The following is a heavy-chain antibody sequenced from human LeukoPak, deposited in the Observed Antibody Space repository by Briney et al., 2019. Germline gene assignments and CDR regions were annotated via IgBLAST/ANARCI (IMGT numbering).Heavy chain of an antibody. CDR2: ISPADSDT. CDR3: ARTEGTPYQLDY. D-gene: IGHD2-2*01. V-gene: IGHV5-51*01. CDR1: GYIFNTYW. Sequence: GESLKISCEDRGYIFNTYWIGWVRQMPGKGLEWIGSISPADSDTTYNPSFQGQVTISADDSISTAYLQWSSLRASDTAMYYCARTEGTPYQLDYWGQGTLVTVSS. J-gene: IGHJ4*02.